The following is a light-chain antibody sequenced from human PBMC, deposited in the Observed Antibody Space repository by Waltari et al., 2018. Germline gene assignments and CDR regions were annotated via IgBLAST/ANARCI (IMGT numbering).Light chain of an antibody. J-gene: IGKJ4*01. V-gene: IGKV1-5*03. Sequence: DIQMTQSPSTLSASVGDSVTITCRASQSISDLLAWFQQKPGKAPKVLNKRASNLEDGVPSRFSGSGSGTEFTLTISSLQPDDFATYYCQQYASYPLTFGGGTKVEI. CDR3: QQYASYPLT. CDR2: RAS. CDR1: QSISDL.